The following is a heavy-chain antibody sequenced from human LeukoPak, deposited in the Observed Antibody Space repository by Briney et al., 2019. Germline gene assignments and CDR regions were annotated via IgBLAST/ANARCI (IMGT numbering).Heavy chain of an antibody. J-gene: IGHJ6*02. CDR3: ARDRHLRVVDIYYYYGMDV. V-gene: IGHV3-21*04. Sequence: GGSLRLSCAASGFTFSSYSMNWVRQAPGKGLEWVSSISSSSSYIYYADSVKGRFTISRDNAKNSLYLQMNSLRAEDTAVYYCARDRHLRVVDIYYYYGMDVWGQGTTVTVSS. D-gene: IGHD3-3*01. CDR2: ISSSSSYI. CDR1: GFTFSSYS.